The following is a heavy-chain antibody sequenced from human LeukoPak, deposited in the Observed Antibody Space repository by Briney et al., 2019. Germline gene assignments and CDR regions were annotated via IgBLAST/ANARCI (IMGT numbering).Heavy chain of an antibody. D-gene: IGHD1-26*01. V-gene: IGHV4-4*09. J-gene: IGHJ4*02. Sequence: SETLSLTCTVSGVSMSAFQWSWVRQSPEKGLEWIGCVNTKGETNYKPSLKSRVITSVDTSKSQFSLRLTSVTAADTAVYYCARELGIVRYFDYWGQGTLVTVSS. CDR2: VNTKGET. CDR3: ARELGIVRYFDY. CDR1: GVSMSAFQ.